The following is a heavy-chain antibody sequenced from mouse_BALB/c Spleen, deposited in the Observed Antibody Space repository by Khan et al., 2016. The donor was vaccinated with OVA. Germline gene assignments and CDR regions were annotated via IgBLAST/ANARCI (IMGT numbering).Heavy chain of an antibody. CDR2: ISYSGVP. CDR3: ARGNYYGDYFDY. V-gene: IGHV3-2*02. J-gene: IGHJ2*01. CDR1: GYSITSGYA. D-gene: IGHD1-1*01. Sequence: EVELVESGPGLVKPSQSLSLTCTVTGYSITSGYAWNWIRQFPGNKLEWMGYISYSGVPSYTPSLKSRISITRDTSKNQLFLQLNSVTTEDTATYYCARGNYYGDYFDYWGQGTTLTVSS.